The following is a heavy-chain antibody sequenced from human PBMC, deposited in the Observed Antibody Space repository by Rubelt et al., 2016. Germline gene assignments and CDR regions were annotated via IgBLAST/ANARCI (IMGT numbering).Heavy chain of an antibody. Sequence: VQLVESGGGVVQPGGSLRVSCAASGFTFMNYAMTWVRQAPGKGLEWVSSISGSGGRPDYADSVKGRFTISRDNSENTLALQMSSLRADDTAVYYCAKTVGEYYYYYGMDVWGQGTTVTVSS. CDR3: AKTVGEYYYYYGMDV. D-gene: IGHD3-10*01. J-gene: IGHJ6*02. CDR1: GFTFMNYA. V-gene: IGHV3-23*04. CDR2: ISGSGGRP.